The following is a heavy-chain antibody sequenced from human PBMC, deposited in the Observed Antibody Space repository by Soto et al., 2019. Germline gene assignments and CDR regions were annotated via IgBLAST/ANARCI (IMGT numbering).Heavy chain of an antibody. CDR2: IYYSGST. Sequence: QLQLQESGPGLVKPSETLSLTCTVSGGSISSSSYYWGWIRQPPGKGLEWIGSIYYSGSTYYNPSLKSRVTISVDTSKNQFSLKLSSVTAADTAVYYCARQPPTNSGSGSYFDYWGQGTLVTVSS. D-gene: IGHD3-10*01. V-gene: IGHV4-39*01. J-gene: IGHJ4*02. CDR1: GGSISSSSYY. CDR3: ARQPPTNSGSGSYFDY.